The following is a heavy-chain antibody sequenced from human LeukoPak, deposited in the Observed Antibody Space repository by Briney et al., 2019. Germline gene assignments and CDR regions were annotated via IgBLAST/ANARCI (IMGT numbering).Heavy chain of an antibody. CDR3: ATSTVAKYDY. V-gene: IGHV3-23*01. CDR2: ISGSGDST. Sequence: GGSLRLSCAASGFTFINYAMTWVRRAPGKGLEWVSAISGSGDSTFNSDSVKGRFTISRDNSKNTLYLQMNSLRAEDTALYYCATSTVAKYDYWGQGTLVAVSS. D-gene: IGHD4-11*01. CDR1: GFTFINYA. J-gene: IGHJ4*02.